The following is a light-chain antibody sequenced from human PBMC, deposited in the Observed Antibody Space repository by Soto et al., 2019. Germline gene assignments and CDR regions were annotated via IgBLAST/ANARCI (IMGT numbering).Light chain of an antibody. J-gene: IGKJ5*01. CDR3: QQLNRYPFT. CDR2: DAS. V-gene: IGKV1-33*01. Sequence: IQMTQSPSSLSASVGDRVTISCHACQDITNYLNWYQQKPGRAPRLLLYDASSLETGVPSRFSGSGSGTDFTLTISSLQPEDFATYYCQQLNRYPFTFGQGTRLEIK. CDR1: QDITNY.